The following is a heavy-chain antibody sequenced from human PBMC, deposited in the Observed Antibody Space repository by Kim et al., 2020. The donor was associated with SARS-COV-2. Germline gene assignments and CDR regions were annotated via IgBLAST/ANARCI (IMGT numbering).Heavy chain of an antibody. J-gene: IGHJ4*02. CDR3: ARERLLWFGEPLGYFDY. Sequence: ASVKVSCKASGYTFTSYAMHWVRQAPGQRLEWMGWINAGNGNTKYSQKFQGRVTITRDTSASTAYMELSSLRSEDTAVYYCARERLLWFGEPLGYFDYWGQGTLVTVSS. D-gene: IGHD3-10*01. CDR2: INAGNGNT. CDR1: GYTFTSYA. V-gene: IGHV1-3*01.